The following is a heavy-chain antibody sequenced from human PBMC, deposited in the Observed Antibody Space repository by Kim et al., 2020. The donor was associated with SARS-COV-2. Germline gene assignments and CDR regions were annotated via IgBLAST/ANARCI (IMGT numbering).Heavy chain of an antibody. J-gene: IGHJ4*02. CDR3: ARDLSGWYFYY. D-gene: IGHD6-19*01. CDR2: IYSGGST. Sequence: GGSLRLSCAASGFTVSSNYMSWVRQAPGKGLEWVSVIYSGGSTYYADSVKGRFTISRDKSKNTLYLQMNSLRAEDTAVYYCARDLSGWYFYYWGQGTLVTVSS. CDR1: GFTVSSNY. V-gene: IGHV3-53*01.